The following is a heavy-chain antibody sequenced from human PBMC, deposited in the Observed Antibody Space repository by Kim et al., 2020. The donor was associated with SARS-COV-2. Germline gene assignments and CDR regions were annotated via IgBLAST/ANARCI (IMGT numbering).Heavy chain of an antibody. CDR1: GYSFTTYW. D-gene: IGHD6-19*01. CDR3: ASSTGIAVAGDAYFDY. Sequence: GESLKISCKGSGYSFTTYWIGWVRQMPGKGLEWMGIIYPGDSDTRYSPSFQGQVTISADKSISTAYLQWSSLKASDTAMYYCASSTGIAVAGDAYFDYWGQGTLVTVSS. J-gene: IGHJ4*02. CDR2: IYPGDSDT. V-gene: IGHV5-51*01.